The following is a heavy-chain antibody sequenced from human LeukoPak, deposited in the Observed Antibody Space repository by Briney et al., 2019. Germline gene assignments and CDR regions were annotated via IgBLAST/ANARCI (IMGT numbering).Heavy chain of an antibody. CDR1: GGSLSNYY. CDR2: IFTSGST. D-gene: IGHD1-26*01. J-gene: IGHJ4*02. Sequence: SETLSLTCTVSGGSLSNYYWSWVRQPAGKGLEWIGRIFTSGSTNYNPSLKSRVTMSVDTSMNQLSLKLSSVTAADTAVYYCARDRDSGSSSNRFFFDYWGQGTLVTVSS. CDR3: ARDRDSGSSSNRFFFDY. V-gene: IGHV4-4*07.